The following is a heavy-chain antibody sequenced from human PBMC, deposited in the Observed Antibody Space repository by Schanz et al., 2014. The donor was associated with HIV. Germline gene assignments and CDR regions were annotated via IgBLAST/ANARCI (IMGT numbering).Heavy chain of an antibody. J-gene: IGHJ4*02. CDR3: YFDS. CDR2: ISGSSNKI. V-gene: IGHV3-21*06. Sequence: EVQLVESGGRLVKPGESLTLSCITSGFTLNGYSMNWVRQAPGKGLEWVSSISGSSNKIYYAHSVKDRFIVSRDNAQNLVFFFCARDGYNSLSRKDYYFDSWGQGTLVTVSS. D-gene: IGHD1-1*01. CDR1: GFTLNGYS.